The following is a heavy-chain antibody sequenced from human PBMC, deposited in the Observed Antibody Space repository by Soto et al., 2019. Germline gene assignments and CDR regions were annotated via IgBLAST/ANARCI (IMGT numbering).Heavy chain of an antibody. CDR3: SVVHPTFY. D-gene: IGHD2-8*01. CDR1: GYTFTSYA. J-gene: IGHJ4*02. CDR2: FNTDSGNA. Sequence: ASVKVSCKASGYTFTSYAVHWVRQAPGQSPDWFGCFNTDSGNAQYSQKFLGIVTITRDMSASTAFMELESLRSEDTAVYYCSVVHPTFYWGQGTLVTVSS. V-gene: IGHV1-3*04.